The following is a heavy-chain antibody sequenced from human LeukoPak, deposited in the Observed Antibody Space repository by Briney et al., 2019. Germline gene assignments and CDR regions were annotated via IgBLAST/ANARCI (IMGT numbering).Heavy chain of an antibody. Sequence: GGSLRLSCAASGFTFSSYEMNWVRQAPGKGLEWVSYISSSSSTIYYADSVKGRFTISRDNAKNSLYLQMNSLRAEDTAVYYCARVRIAAAGAAFDIWGQGTMVTVSS. J-gene: IGHJ3*02. CDR2: ISSSSSTI. CDR1: GFTFSSYE. D-gene: IGHD6-13*01. CDR3: ARVRIAAAGAAFDI. V-gene: IGHV3-48*03.